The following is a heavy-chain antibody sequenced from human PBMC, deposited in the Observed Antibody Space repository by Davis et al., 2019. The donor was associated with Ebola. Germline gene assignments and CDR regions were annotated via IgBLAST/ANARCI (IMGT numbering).Heavy chain of an antibody. D-gene: IGHD6-13*01. V-gene: IGHV5-51*01. CDR1: GYSFTTYW. J-gene: IGHJ6*02. CDR3: ARGPAAPYVYYYYGMDV. CDR2: IYPGDSDT. Sequence: GESLKISCKGSGYSFTTYWIGWVRQLPGKGLEWMGIIYPGDSDTRYSPSFQGQVTISADKSISTAYLQWSSLKASDTAMYYCARGPAAPYVYYYYGMDVWGQGTTVTVSS.